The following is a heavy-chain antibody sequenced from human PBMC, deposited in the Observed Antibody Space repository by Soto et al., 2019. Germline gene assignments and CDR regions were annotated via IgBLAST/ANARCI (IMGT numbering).Heavy chain of an antibody. V-gene: IGHV1-18*01. CDR3: ARASGELLRPRSWYFDL. CDR1: GYTFTSYG. Sequence: QVQLVQSGAEVKKPGASVKVSCKASGYTFTSYGISWVRQAPGQGLEWMGWISAYYGKTNYAQKLQGRVTMTTDTTTSTAYMELRSLRSDDTAVYYCARASGELLRPRSWYFDLWGRGTLVTVSS. CDR2: ISAYYGKT. D-gene: IGHD1-26*01. J-gene: IGHJ2*01.